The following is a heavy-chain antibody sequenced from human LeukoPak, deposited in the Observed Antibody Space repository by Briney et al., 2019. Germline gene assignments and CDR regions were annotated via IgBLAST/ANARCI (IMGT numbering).Heavy chain of an antibody. Sequence: SETLSLTCAVSGDSISSTNWWTWVRQPPGKGLEWIGEIYHSGATNYNPSLKSRVTISVDKFKNQFSLKLNSVTAADTAIYYCARGSGSYLLDYWGQGTLVTVSS. CDR1: GDSISSTNW. CDR2: IYHSGAT. J-gene: IGHJ4*02. D-gene: IGHD3-10*01. CDR3: ARGSGSYLLDY. V-gene: IGHV4-4*02.